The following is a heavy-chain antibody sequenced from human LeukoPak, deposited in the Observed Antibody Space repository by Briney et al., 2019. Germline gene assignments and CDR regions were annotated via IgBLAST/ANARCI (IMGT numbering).Heavy chain of an antibody. J-gene: IGHJ4*02. D-gene: IGHD1-7*01. Sequence: ASVKVSCKASGYTFTSYGISWVRQAPGQGLEWMGWISAYNGNTNYAQKLQGRVTMTTDTSTSTAYMELRSLRSDDTAVYYCARDRSWGYNWNFQEQMEGYYFDYWGQGTLVTVSS. CDR1: GYTFTSYG. V-gene: IGHV1-18*01. CDR2: ISAYNGNT. CDR3: ARDRSWGYNWNFQEQMEGYYFDY.